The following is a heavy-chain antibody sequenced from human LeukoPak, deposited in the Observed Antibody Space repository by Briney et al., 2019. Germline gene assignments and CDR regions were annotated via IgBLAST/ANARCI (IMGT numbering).Heavy chain of an antibody. J-gene: IGHJ4*02. D-gene: IGHD4-23*01. Sequence: GGSLRLSCVASGFTFSSYWMHWVRQDPRKGLVWVSRINGDGRNINYADSVRGRFTISRDNAKNTLYLQMNTLRVEDTAVYYCARGYGGKTGYFDYWGQGTLVTVSS. CDR2: INGDGRNI. V-gene: IGHV3-74*01. CDR3: ARGYGGKTGYFDY. CDR1: GFTFSSYW.